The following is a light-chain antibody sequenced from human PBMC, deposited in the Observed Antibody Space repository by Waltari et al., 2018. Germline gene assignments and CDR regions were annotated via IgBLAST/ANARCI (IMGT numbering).Light chain of an antibody. CDR3: QQYYSYQWT. CDR2: AAS. CDR1: QGISSY. J-gene: IGKJ1*01. Sequence: IRITQSPSSLSASTGDRVTINCRASQGISSYLAWYQQKPGKAPKLLIYAASTLQSGVPSRFSGSGSGTDFTLTISCLQSEDFATYYCQQYYSYQWTFGQGTKVEIK. V-gene: IGKV1-8*01.